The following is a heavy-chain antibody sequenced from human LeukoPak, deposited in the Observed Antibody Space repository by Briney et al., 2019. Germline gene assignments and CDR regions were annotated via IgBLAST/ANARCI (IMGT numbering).Heavy chain of an antibody. V-gene: IGHV4-59*01. CDR1: GGSISNYY. CDR2: IYSSGNT. CDR3: AKIRGLSGFDP. J-gene: IGHJ5*02. D-gene: IGHD3-10*01. Sequence: SETLSLTCSVSGGSISNYYWNWTRQPPGKGLEWIGYIYSSGNTKYNASFKSGGSILVEASKNQFALKPSSMTAADTAVYYCAKIRGLSGFDPWGEGALVTVSS.